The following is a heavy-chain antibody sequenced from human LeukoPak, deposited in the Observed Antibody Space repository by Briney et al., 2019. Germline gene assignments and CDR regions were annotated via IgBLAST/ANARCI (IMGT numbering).Heavy chain of an antibody. V-gene: IGHV3-48*03. Sequence: GGSLRLSCAASGFSFSSYEMNWVRQAPGKGLEWVSYISRSGRAIYYADSVKGRFTISRDNAKNSLYLQLNSLRAEDTAVYYCARDESYSSDYWGQGTLVTVSS. CDR1: GFSFSSYE. D-gene: IGHD6-13*01. J-gene: IGHJ4*02. CDR3: ARDESYSSDY. CDR2: ISRSGRAI.